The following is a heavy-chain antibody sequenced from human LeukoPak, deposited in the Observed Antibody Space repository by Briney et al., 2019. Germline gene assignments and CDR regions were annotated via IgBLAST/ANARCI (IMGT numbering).Heavy chain of an antibody. CDR1: GYTFTGYY. D-gene: IGHD3-3*01. J-gene: IGHJ6*03. CDR2: INPNSGGT. V-gene: IGHV1-2*02. CDR3: ARDLFYDFWSGYYYYYMDV. Sequence: ASVKVSCKASGYTFTGYYMHWVRQAPGQGLEWMGWINPNSGGTNYAQKFQGRVTITRDTSISTAYMELSRLRSDDTAVYYCARDLFYDFWSGYYYYYMDVWGKGTTVTVSS.